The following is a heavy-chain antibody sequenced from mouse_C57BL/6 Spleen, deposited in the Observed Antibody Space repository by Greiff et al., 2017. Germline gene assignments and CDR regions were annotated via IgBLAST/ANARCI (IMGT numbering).Heavy chain of an antibody. Sequence: EVMLVESGGGLVKPGGSLKLSCAASGFTFSSYTMSWVRQTPEKRLEWVATISGGGGNTYYPDSVKGRFTISRDNAKNTLDLQMSSLRAEDTALYYCANYYGSSWGFAYWGQGTLVTVSA. V-gene: IGHV5-9*01. D-gene: IGHD1-1*01. J-gene: IGHJ3*01. CDR1: GFTFSSYT. CDR2: ISGGGGNT. CDR3: ANYYGSSWGFAY.